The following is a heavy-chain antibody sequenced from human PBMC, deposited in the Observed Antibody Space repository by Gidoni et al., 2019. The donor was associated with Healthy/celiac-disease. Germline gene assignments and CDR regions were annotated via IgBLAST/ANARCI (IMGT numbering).Heavy chain of an antibody. V-gene: IGHV3-66*01. J-gene: IGHJ3*02. CDR2: IYSGGST. CDR3: ARGAYDSSENI. CDR1: VCTVSSKY. Sequence: EVQLVESGGGLVQPGGSLRLYCSASVCTVSSKYMSWVRQAPGTGLEWVSVIYSGGSTYYADSVKGRLTTSRDNSKNTLYLQMNSLRAEDTAVYYCARGAYDSSENIWGQGTMVTVSS. D-gene: IGHD3-22*01.